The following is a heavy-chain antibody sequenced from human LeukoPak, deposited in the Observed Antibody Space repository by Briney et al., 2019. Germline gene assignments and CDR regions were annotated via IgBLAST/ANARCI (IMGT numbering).Heavy chain of an antibody. V-gene: IGHV3-11*06. Sequence: GGSLRLSCAASGFXFSDYYMSWIRQAPGKGLEWVSYISSSGTYTKYADSVKGRFTISRDNAKNSLYLQMNSLRAEDTAVYYCARDCGGGSCYGPYDAFDIWGQGTMVTVSS. D-gene: IGHD2-15*01. CDR3: ARDCGGGSCYGPYDAFDI. CDR2: ISSSGTYT. CDR1: GFXFSDYY. J-gene: IGHJ3*02.